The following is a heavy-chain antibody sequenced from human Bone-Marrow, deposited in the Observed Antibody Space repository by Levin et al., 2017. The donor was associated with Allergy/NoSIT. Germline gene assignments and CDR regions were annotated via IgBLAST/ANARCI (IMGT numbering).Heavy chain of an antibody. V-gene: IGHV3-11*05. D-gene: IGHD3-9*01. Sequence: KPGGSLRLSCAASGFTFSDYYMSWIRQAPGKGLECVSYISSSSSYTKYADSVKGRFTISRDNAKNSLYLQMNSLRAEDTAVYYCARDPEEHTLLRYFDYWGQGTLVTVSS. J-gene: IGHJ4*02. CDR3: ARDPEEHTLLRYFDY. CDR2: ISSSSSYT. CDR1: GFTFSDYY.